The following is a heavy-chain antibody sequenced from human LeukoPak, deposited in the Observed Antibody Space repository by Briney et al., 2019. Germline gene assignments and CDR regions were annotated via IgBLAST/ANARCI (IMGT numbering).Heavy chain of an antibody. CDR2: INHSGST. V-gene: IGHV4-34*01. D-gene: IGHD3-10*01. J-gene: IGHJ5*02. CDR3: ATSLRTMVRVKEPNWFDP. CDR1: GGSFSGYY. Sequence: PSETLSLTCAVYGGSFSGYYWSWIRQPPGKGLEWIGEINHSGSTNYNPSLKSRVTISVDTSKNQFSLKLSSVTAADTAVYYCATSLRTMVRVKEPNWFDPWGQGTLVTVSS.